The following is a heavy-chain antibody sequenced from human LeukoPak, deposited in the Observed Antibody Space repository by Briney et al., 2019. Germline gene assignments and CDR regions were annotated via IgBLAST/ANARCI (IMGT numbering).Heavy chain of an antibody. J-gene: IGHJ6*02. CDR1: GFTFSSYS. CDR3: ARDDMVYGMDV. CDR2: ISSSSYI. Sequence: GGSLRLSCAASGFTFSSYSMNWVRQAPGKGLEWVSSISSSSYIYYADSVKGRFTISRDNAKNPLYLQMNSLRAEDTAVYYCARDDMVYGMDVWGQGTTVTVSS. D-gene: IGHD2-8*01. V-gene: IGHV3-21*01.